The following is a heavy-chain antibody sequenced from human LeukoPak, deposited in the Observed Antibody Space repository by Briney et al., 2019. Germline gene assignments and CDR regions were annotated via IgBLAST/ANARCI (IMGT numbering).Heavy chain of an antibody. D-gene: IGHD3-10*01. J-gene: IGHJ4*02. CDR2: IYYSGST. Sequence: SETLSLTCTVSGGSINNYYWSWIRQPPGKGLEWIGYIYYSGSTNYSPSLKSRVTISVDTSKNQFSLKLSSVTAADTAVYYCARAYGSGESSLWGQGTLVTVSS. CDR3: ARAYGSGESSL. CDR1: GGSINNYY. V-gene: IGHV4-59*01.